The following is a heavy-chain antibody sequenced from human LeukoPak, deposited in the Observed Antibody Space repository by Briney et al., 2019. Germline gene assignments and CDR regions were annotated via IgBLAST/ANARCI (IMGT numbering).Heavy chain of an antibody. D-gene: IGHD3-10*01. CDR3: ARDWNYGWDY. CDR1: GFTFSGYW. V-gene: IGHV3-7*01. CDR2: IKQDGSEK. J-gene: IGHJ4*02. Sequence: PGGSLRLSCAASGFTFSGYWMSWVRQAPGKGLERVTNIKQDGSEKYYVDSVKGRFTISRDNAENSLYLQMNSLRAEDTAVYYCARDWNYGWDYWGQGSLVTVSS.